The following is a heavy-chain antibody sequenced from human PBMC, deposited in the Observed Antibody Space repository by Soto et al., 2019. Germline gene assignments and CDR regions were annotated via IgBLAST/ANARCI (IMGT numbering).Heavy chain of an antibody. J-gene: IGHJ5*02. V-gene: IGHV5-51*01. D-gene: IGHD2-2*01. CDR2: IYPGDSDA. CDR1: GYSFTSYW. Sequence: GESLKISCKGSGYSFTSYWIGWVRQLPGKGLEWMGIIYPGDSDARYSPSFQGQVTISADKSISTAYLQWSSLKASDTAMYYCARQSSMKYLTSRETNSFDPSGQGTMVTVSS. CDR3: ARQSSMKYLTSRETNSFDP.